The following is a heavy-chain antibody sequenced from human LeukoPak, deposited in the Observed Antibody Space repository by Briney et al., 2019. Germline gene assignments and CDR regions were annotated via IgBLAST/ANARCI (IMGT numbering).Heavy chain of an antibody. CDR1: GFTFSDYA. Sequence: GGSLRLSCAASGFTFSDYAMNWVRQAPGKGLEGVSTISASGGSTYYADSVKGRFTISRDNSKHTLYLQMNSLRAEDTAVFFCAYSSGWFYFDYWGQGTLVTVSS. V-gene: IGHV3-23*01. CDR3: AYSSGWFYFDY. J-gene: IGHJ4*02. D-gene: IGHD6-19*01. CDR2: ISASGGST.